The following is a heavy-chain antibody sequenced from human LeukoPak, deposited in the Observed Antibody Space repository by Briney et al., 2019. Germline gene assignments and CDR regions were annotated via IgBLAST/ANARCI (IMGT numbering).Heavy chain of an antibody. D-gene: IGHD1-26*01. V-gene: IGHV1-24*01. CDR2: FDPEDGET. J-gene: IGHJ1*01. CDR3: ATLGLSHSVSEYFQH. CDR1: GYTLTELS. Sequence: ASVKVSCKVSGYTLTELSMHWVRQAPGKGLEWMGGFDPEDGETIYAQKFQGRVTMTEDTSTDTAYMELSSLRSEDTAVYYCATLGLSHSVSEYFQHWGQGTLVTVSS.